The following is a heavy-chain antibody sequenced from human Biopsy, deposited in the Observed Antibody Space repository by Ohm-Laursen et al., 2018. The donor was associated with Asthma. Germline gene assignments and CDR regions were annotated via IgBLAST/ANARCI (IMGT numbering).Heavy chain of an antibody. CDR3: ARIPRRSGSYFVDY. Sequence: TPSLTCTASGDSITSGGCCWNWIRQHPGKGLEWIGYIHHSGTSYFNPSLKSRVSFSRDTSKNQFSLRLSSVTAADTAMYYCARIPRRSGSYFVDYWGQGTLVTVSS. V-gene: IGHV4-31*03. CDR1: GDSITSGGCC. D-gene: IGHD3-22*01. J-gene: IGHJ4*02. CDR2: IHHSGTS.